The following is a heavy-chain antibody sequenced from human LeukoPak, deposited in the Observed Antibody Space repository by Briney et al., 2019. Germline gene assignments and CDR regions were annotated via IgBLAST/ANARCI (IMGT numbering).Heavy chain of an antibody. V-gene: IGHV4-34*01. J-gene: IGHJ5*02. CDR1: GGSFSGYY. CDR3: ARALIHYYGSGSYYGKGHWFDP. CDR2: INHSGST. Sequence: SETLSLTCAVYGGSFSGYYWSWIRQPPGKGLEWIGEINHSGSTNYNPSLKSRVTISVDTSKNQFSLKLCSVTAADTAVYYCARALIHYYGSGSYYGKGHWFDPWGQGTLVTVSS. D-gene: IGHD3-10*01.